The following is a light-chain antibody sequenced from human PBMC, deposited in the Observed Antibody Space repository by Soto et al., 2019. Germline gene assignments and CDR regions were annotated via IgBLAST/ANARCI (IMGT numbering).Light chain of an antibody. J-gene: IGKJ2*01. CDR1: QSVSNY. CDR2: DAS. V-gene: IGKV3-11*01. CDR3: QQHSNWPPKDT. Sequence: EIVLTQSPATLSLSPGERATLSCRASQSVSNYLTWYQQKPGQAPRLLIYDASNSATGITAGFSGSGSGTGFTLTISSLEPEDFAIYYCQQHSNWPPKDTFGQGTKLEIK.